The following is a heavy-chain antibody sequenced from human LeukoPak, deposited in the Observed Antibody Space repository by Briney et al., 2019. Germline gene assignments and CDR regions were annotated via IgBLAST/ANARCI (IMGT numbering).Heavy chain of an antibody. D-gene: IGHD6-6*01. V-gene: IGHV4-59*08. CDR3: ARHSSSSRGWFDP. CDR1: GGSISAYY. CDR2: IYSSGST. Sequence: SETLSLTCTVSGGSISAYYWSWIRQPPGKGLEWIGYIYSSGSTNYNPSLKSRVTISVDTSKNHFSLNLSSVTAADAAMYYCARHSSSSRGWFDPWGQGSLVTVSS. J-gene: IGHJ5*02.